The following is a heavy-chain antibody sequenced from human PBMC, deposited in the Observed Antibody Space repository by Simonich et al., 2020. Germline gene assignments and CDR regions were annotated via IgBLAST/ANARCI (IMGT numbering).Heavy chain of an antibody. CDR2: ISAYNGNR. V-gene: IGHV1-18*01. CDR3: ARANERDY. CDR1: GYTFTSYG. Sequence: QVQLVQSGAEVKTPGASVKVSCKASGYTFTSYGISWVRQAPGQGLKGMGWISAYNGNRNYEQKLQGRGTMATDTSTSTAYMELRNLVSDDTAVYYCARANERDYWGQGTLVTVSS. D-gene: IGHD1-1*01. J-gene: IGHJ4*02.